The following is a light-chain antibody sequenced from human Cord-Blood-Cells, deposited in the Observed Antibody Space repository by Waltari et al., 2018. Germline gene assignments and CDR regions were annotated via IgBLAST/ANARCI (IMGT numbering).Light chain of an antibody. CDR2: WAS. Sequence: DIALTQSPDSLAASPGERATIHCKSSQSVLYSSNNKNYLAWYQQKPGQPPKLLIYWASTRESGVPDRFSGSGSGTAFTLSISSLQAEDVAVYYWKQYDGRPFTFGPGTKVDI. V-gene: IGKV4-1*01. CDR1: QSVLYSSNNKNY. J-gene: IGKJ3*01. CDR3: KQYDGRPFT.